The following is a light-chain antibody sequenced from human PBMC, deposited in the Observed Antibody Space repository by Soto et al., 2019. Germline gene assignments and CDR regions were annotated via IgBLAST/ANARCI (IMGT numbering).Light chain of an antibody. J-gene: IGKJ5*01. CDR3: HQYNDWPPIT. V-gene: IGKV3-15*01. CDR2: HAT. Sequence: EVVLTQSPVLLSVSPGESATLSCRASQSVTRNLAWYQQIPGQAPRLLVYHATVRATGIPARFSGSGSGTEFSLTISNLQSEDFAVYFCHQYNDWPPITFGQGTRLDIK. CDR1: QSVTRN.